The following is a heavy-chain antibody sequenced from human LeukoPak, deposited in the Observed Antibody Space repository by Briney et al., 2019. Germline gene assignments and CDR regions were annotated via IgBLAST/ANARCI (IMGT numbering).Heavy chain of an antibody. Sequence: PSETLPLTCTVSGGSISGYFWAWIRRPAGKGLEWIGRIYSSGSTNYNLSLKSRVTMSVDTSKNQFSLRLSSVTAADTAVHYCAREARGGSTYFDNWGQGTLVTVSS. CDR1: GGSISGYF. J-gene: IGHJ4*02. CDR3: AREARGGSTYFDN. CDR2: IYSSGST. V-gene: IGHV4-4*07. D-gene: IGHD1-26*01.